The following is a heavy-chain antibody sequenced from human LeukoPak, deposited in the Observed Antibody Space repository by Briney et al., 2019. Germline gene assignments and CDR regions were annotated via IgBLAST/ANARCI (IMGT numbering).Heavy chain of an antibody. CDR3: ARDLVEGWNYFGY. CDR2: ISSSSSYI. Sequence: NPGGSLRLSCAASGFTFSSYSMNWVRQAPGKGLEWVSSISSSSSYIYYADSVKGRFTISRDNAKNSLYLQMNSLRAEDTAAYYCARDLVEGWNYFGYWGQGTLVTVSS. CDR1: GFTFSSYS. J-gene: IGHJ4*02. V-gene: IGHV3-21*01. D-gene: IGHD6-19*01.